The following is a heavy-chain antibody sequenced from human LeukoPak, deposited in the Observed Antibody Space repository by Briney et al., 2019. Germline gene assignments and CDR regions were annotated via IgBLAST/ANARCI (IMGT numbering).Heavy chain of an antibody. CDR3: AGGRQEVYYFDY. CDR1: GGSISSSNW. Sequence: SETLSLTCAVSGGSISSSNWWSWVRQPPGKGLEWIGEIYHSGSTNYNPSLKSRVTISVDTSKNQFSLKLSSVTAADTAVYYCAGGRQEVYYFDYWGQGTLVTVSS. CDR2: IYHSGST. V-gene: IGHV4-4*02. J-gene: IGHJ4*02. D-gene: IGHD5/OR15-5a*01.